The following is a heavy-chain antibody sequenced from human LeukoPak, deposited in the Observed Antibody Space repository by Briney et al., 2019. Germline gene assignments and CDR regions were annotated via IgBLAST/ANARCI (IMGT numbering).Heavy chain of an antibody. CDR3: ASLRGYSYGYHPLYFDY. Sequence: SETLSLTCAVYGGSFSGYYWSWIRQPPGKGLEWIGEINHSGSTNNNPSLKSRVTISVDTSKNQFSLKLSSVTAADTAVYYCASLRGYSYGYHPLYFDYWGQGTLVTVSS. D-gene: IGHD5-18*01. V-gene: IGHV4-34*01. CDR2: INHSGST. J-gene: IGHJ4*02. CDR1: GGSFSGYY.